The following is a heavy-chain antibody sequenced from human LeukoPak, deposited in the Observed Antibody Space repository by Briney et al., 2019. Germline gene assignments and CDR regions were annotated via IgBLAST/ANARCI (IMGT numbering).Heavy chain of an antibody. J-gene: IGHJ4*02. Sequence: GGSLRLSCEGSGFAFNVFGVHWIRQAPGKGLEWVAFIKADGVFTNYAEAVKGRFTISRDNSDNTVFLQMESVRPDDTAVYYCARKLMSSRRFEYWGQGTLVTVSS. CDR3: ARKLMSSRRFEY. V-gene: IGHV3-30*02. D-gene: IGHD2-8*01. CDR1: GFAFNVFG. CDR2: IKADGVFT.